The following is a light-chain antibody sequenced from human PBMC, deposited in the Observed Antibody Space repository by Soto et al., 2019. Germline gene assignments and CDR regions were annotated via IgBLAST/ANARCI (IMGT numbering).Light chain of an antibody. CDR2: GAS. V-gene: IGKV3-20*01. J-gene: IGKJ1*01. Sequence: EIVLTQSPGTLSLSPGERATLSCRASQSVSSSYLAWYQQKPGQATRLLIYGASSRATGIPDRFSGSGSGTDFTLTISRLEPEDVAVYYCQQYGSSPLGTFGQGTKVDIK. CDR1: QSVSSSY. CDR3: QQYGSSPLGT.